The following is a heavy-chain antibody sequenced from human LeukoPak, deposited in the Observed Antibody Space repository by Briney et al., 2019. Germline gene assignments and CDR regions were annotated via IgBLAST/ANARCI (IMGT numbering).Heavy chain of an antibody. Sequence: GGSLRLSCAASGFTFSSYAMSWVRQAPGKGLEWVSAISGSGGSTYYADSVKGRFTISRDNSKNTLYLQMNSLRTEDTAVYYCAKSGDSSGYYYQFDYWGQGPLVTVSS. CDR2: ISGSGGST. J-gene: IGHJ4*02. V-gene: IGHV3-23*01. D-gene: IGHD3-22*01. CDR3: AKSGDSSGYYYQFDY. CDR1: GFTFSSYA.